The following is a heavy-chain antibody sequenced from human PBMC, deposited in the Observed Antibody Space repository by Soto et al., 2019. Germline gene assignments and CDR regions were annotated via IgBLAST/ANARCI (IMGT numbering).Heavy chain of an antibody. CDR3: ARGPMYYYGSWSYRSSSAIDY. CDR2: INHSGST. Sequence: QVQLQQWGAGLLKPSETLSLTCAVYGGSFSGYYWSWIRQPPGKGLEWIGEINHSGSTNYNPSLKSRVTISVDTSKNQYSLKLSSVTAADTAVYYCARGPMYYYGSWSYRSSSAIDYWGQGTLVTVSS. D-gene: IGHD3-10*01. CDR1: GGSFSGYY. V-gene: IGHV4-34*01. J-gene: IGHJ4*02.